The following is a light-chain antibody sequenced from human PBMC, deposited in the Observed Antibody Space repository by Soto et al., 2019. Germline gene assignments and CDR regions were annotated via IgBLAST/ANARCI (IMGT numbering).Light chain of an antibody. V-gene: IGLV2-14*01. CDR3: SSYTSSSTLRV. J-gene: IGLJ3*02. CDR2: EVS. CDR1: SSDVGGYNF. Sequence: QSALTQPPSASGSPGQSVTISCTGTSSDVGGYNFVSWYQQHPGKAPKLMIYEVSNRPSGVSNRFSGSKSGNTASLTISGLQAEDEADYYCSSYTSSSTLRVFGGGTKVTVL.